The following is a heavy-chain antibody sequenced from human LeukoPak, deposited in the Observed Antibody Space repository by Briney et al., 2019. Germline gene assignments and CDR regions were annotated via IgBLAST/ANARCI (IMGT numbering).Heavy chain of an antibody. Sequence: GGSLRLSCAASGFKFNNSAMNWIRQAPGKGLEWVSVISGSGKATYYADSVKGRFTISRDNSKNTFYLQMNSLRVEDTAVYYCAKGQNSGNYGGVDYWGQGTLVTVSS. CDR3: AKGQNSGNYGGVDY. V-gene: IGHV3-23*01. CDR2: ISGSGKAT. D-gene: IGHD1-26*01. J-gene: IGHJ4*02. CDR1: GFKFNNSA.